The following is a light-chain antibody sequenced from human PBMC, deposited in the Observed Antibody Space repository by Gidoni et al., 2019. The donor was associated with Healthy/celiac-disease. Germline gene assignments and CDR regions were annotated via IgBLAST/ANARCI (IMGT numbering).Light chain of an antibody. Sequence: DIQMTQSPSSLSASVGDRVTITCRASQSISSYLNWYQQKPGKAPKLLIYAASSLQSGVPSRFSGSGSGTDFTLTISSLQPEDFATYYCQQSYSTLALTFAGETKVEIK. CDR1: QSISSY. J-gene: IGKJ4*01. V-gene: IGKV1-39*01. CDR2: AAS. CDR3: QQSYSTLALT.